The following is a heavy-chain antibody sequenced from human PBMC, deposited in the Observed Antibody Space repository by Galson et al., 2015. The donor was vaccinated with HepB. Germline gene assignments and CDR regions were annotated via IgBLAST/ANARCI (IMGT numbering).Heavy chain of an antibody. D-gene: IGHD1-26*01. J-gene: IGHJ3*02. Sequence: LRLSCAASGFMFNYYTMRWVRQAPGKGLEWVAVITYDGSNKYYADSVKGRFTVFRDNSKNTLYLQMNSLRVEDTAVYYCARDGAVGPTGGASDIWGQGTMVTVSS. CDR3: ARDGAVGPTGGASDI. CDR1: GFMFNYYT. CDR2: ITYDGSNK. V-gene: IGHV3-30-3*01.